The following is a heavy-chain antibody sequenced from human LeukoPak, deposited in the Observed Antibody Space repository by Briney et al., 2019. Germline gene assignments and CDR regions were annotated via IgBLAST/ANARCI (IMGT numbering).Heavy chain of an antibody. CDR2: INPNSGGT. CDR1: GYTFTGHY. V-gene: IGHV1-2*02. D-gene: IGHD1-1*01. Sequence: GASVKVSCKASGYTFTGHYMHWVRQAPGQGPEWMGWINPNSGGTDYEKKFQGRVTMTRDTSISTAYMELSGLRSDDTAVYYCARCSTPHWIFDAFDIWGQGTMVTVSS. J-gene: IGHJ3*02. CDR3: ARCSTPHWIFDAFDI.